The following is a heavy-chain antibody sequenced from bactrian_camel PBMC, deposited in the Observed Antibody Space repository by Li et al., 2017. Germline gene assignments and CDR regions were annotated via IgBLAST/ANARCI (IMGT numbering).Heavy chain of an antibody. D-gene: IGHD7*01. CDR3: AADTPARIGACNALQEWAFGV. CDR2: IDRNGRA. Sequence: VQLVESGGGSVQPGGSLRLTCSASGGVFGDQCVGWFRQVPGKEREGVASIDRNGRANYAESVKGRFTISMDADTLYLQMNSLKPEDTAMYYCAADTPARIGACNALQEWAFGVWGQGTQVTVS. CDR1: GGVFGDQC. V-gene: IGHV3S53*01. J-gene: IGHJ6*01.